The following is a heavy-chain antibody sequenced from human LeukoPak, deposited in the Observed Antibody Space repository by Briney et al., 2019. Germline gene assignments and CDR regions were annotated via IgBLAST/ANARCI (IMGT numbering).Heavy chain of an antibody. D-gene: IGHD4-17*01. Sequence: PGGSLRLSCAASGFTFSSYWMSWVRQAPGKGLELVANIEQDGSEKYYVDSVKGRFTISRDNAKNSLYLQMNSLRAEDTAVYYCAINDYGDPYYFDYWGQGTLVTVSS. CDR2: IEQDGSEK. CDR3: AINDYGDPYYFDY. V-gene: IGHV3-7*01. CDR1: GFTFSSYW. J-gene: IGHJ4*02.